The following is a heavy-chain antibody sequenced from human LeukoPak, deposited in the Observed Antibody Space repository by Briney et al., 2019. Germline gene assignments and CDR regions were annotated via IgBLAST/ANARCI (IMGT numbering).Heavy chain of an antibody. Sequence: GGSLRLSCAASGFTFSSYTMNWVRQAPGKGLEWVSSISSSSSYIYYADSVKGRFTISRDNAKNSLYLQMNSLRAEDTAVYYCARDTAMVARGSWGQGTLVTVSS. V-gene: IGHV3-21*01. CDR2: ISSSSSYI. J-gene: IGHJ5*02. CDR3: ARDTAMVARGS. D-gene: IGHD5-18*01. CDR1: GFTFSSYT.